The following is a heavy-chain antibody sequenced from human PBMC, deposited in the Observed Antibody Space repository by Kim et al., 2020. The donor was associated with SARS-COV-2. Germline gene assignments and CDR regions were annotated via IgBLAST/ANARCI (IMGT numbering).Heavy chain of an antibody. Sequence: GGSLRLSCAASGLSFDNSAMNWVRQAPGKGLEWVAVISFDGRNKAYADSVKGRFTISRDNSKSTLHLQMNSLRVEDTAVYYCARGNYYESVSLSDYYNGMDAWGQGTTATASS. J-gene: IGHJ6*02. V-gene: IGHV3-30-3*01. CDR2: ISFDGRNK. D-gene: IGHD3-10*01. CDR1: GLSFDNSA. CDR3: ARGNYYESVSLSDYYNGMDA.